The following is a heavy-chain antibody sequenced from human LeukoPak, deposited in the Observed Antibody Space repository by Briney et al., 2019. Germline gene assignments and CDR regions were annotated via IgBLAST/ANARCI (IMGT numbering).Heavy chain of an antibody. CDR2: ISGSGGST. Sequence: GSLRLSCAASGFTFSSFAMSWVRQPPGKGLEWVSGISGSGGSTYYADSVKGRFTISRDNSKNTLYLQMNSLRAEDTAVYYCARDGTVTTFRYFDLWGRGTLVTVSS. D-gene: IGHD4-17*01. CDR3: ARDGTVTTFRYFDL. J-gene: IGHJ2*01. CDR1: GFTFSSFA. V-gene: IGHV3-23*01.